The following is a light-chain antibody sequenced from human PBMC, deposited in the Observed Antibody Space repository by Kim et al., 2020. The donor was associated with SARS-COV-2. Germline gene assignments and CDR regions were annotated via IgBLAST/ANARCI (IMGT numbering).Light chain of an antibody. CDR1: SSNVGLHF. CDR2: NDY. J-gene: IGLJ3*02. CDR3: ATWDVSLNGWV. V-gene: IGLV1-44*01. Sequence: GQRVTLSCSGSSSNVGLHFVNWCQQRPGTAPRVFIYNDYPRPSGVPDRFSGSRSGTSASLAISGLQSEDEADYYCATWDVSLNGWVFGGGTQLTVL.